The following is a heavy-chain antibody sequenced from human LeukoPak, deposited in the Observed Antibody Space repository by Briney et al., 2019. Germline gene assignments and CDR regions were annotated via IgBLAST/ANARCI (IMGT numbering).Heavy chain of an antibody. CDR3: ARGSGSGSYYYYYGMDV. CDR1: GYTFTSYG. J-gene: IGHJ6*02. CDR2: ISAYNGNT. V-gene: IGHV1-18*01. D-gene: IGHD1-26*01. Sequence: VASVKVSCKASGYTFTSYGISWVRQAPGQGLEWMGWISAYNGNTNYAQKLQGRVTMTTDTSTSTAYMELRSLRSDDTAVYYCARGSGSGSYYYYYGMDVWGQGTTVTVSS.